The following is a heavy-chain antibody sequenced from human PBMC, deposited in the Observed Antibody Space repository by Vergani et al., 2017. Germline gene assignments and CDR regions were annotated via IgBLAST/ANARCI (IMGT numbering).Heavy chain of an antibody. CDR2: IYSSGST. Sequence: QVQLQESGPGLMKPPGTLSLTCAVSGGSISSSSYYWGWIRQPPGKGLEWIGSIYSSGSTYYNPSLKSRVTISVDTSRNQFSLKLSSVTAADTAVYYCARHLAYCGGDCYPYYYGMDVWGQGTTVTVSS. V-gene: IGHV4-39*01. CDR1: GGSISSSSYY. CDR3: ARHLAYCGGDCYPYYYGMDV. J-gene: IGHJ6*02. D-gene: IGHD2-21*02.